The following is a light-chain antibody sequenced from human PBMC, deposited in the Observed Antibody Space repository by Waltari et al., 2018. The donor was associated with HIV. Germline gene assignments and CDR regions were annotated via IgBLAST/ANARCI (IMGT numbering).Light chain of an antibody. CDR3: QQYYSTPLT. CDR2: WAS. CDR1: QSFLYSSNNKNY. V-gene: IGKV4-1*01. J-gene: IGKJ4*01. Sequence: DIVMTQSPDSLAVSLGGRATIHCKSSQSFLYSSNNKNYLAWYQQKPGQPPKLLIYWASTRESGVPDRFSGSGSGTDFTLTISSLQAEDVAVYYCQQYYSTPLTFGGGTKVEIK.